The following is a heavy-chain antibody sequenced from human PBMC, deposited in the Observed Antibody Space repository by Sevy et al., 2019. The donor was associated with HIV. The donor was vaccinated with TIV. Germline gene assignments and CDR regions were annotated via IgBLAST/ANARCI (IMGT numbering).Heavy chain of an antibody. CDR2: INHSGRT. V-gene: IGHV4-34*01. Sequence: SETLSLTCAVYGGSFSNDDWSWIRQPPGEGLEWIGEINHSGRTNYNPSLKSRVTISIDTSKNQFSLKLTSVTAADTAVYYCARWRGTRVTMMVVVTTGYFLNWGQGALVTVSS. CDR3: ARWRGTRVTMMVVVTTGYFLN. CDR1: GGSFSNDD. J-gene: IGHJ4*02. D-gene: IGHD3-22*01.